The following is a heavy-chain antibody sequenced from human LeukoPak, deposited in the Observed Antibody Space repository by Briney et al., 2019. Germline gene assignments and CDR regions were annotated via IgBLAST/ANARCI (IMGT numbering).Heavy chain of an antibody. V-gene: IGHV3-48*03. Sequence: GGSLRLSCAASGFTFSSYAMSWVRQAPGKGLEWVSYISSSGSTIYYADSVKGRFTISRDNAKNSLYLQMNSLRAEDTAVYYCARDPGSVASGSYYGMDVWGQGTTVTVSS. CDR3: ARDPGSVASGSYYGMDV. CDR1: GFTFSSYA. CDR2: ISSSGSTI. J-gene: IGHJ6*02. D-gene: IGHD1-26*01.